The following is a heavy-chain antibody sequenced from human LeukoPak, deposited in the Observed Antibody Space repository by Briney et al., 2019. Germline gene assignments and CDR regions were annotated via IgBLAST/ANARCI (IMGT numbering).Heavy chain of an antibody. V-gene: IGHV4-59*01. Sequence: SETLSLTCTVSGASISSYYWSWIRQPPGEGLEWIGYIFYTGSTNYNPSLESRLTISVDTSQNRFSLKLSSVTAADTAVYYFARAAAVTNRGLSFFDYWGQGILVTVSS. CDR3: ARAAAVTNRGLSFFDY. J-gene: IGHJ4*02. CDR1: GASISSYY. D-gene: IGHD7-27*01. CDR2: IFYTGST.